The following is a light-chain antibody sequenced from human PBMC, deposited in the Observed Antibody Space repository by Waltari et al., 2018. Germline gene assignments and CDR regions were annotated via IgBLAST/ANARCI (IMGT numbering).Light chain of an antibody. Sequence: EIVLTQSPGTLSLSPGERVTLSCRASQSISSSYLAWYQQKPGQAPRLLIYGASIRATGIPDRFSGSGSGTDFTLTISRLEPEDFAVYYCQQYGGSPRTFGQGTKLEIK. CDR1: QSISSSY. V-gene: IGKV3-20*01. CDR3: QQYGGSPRT. J-gene: IGKJ2*01. CDR2: GAS.